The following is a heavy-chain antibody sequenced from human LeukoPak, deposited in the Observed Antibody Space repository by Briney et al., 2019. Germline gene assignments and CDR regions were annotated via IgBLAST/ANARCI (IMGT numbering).Heavy chain of an antibody. CDR3: AKQMSTVTFTPFDY. CDR2: ISGSGGST. D-gene: IGHD3-16*01. J-gene: IGHJ4*02. CDR1: GFTFSSYS. Sequence: GGSLRLSCAASGFTFSSYSMNWVRQAPDKGLEWVSAISGSGGSTDYVDSVRGRFTISRDNSKNTLYLQMNSLRADDTAVYYCAKQMSTVTFTPFDYWGQGTLVTVSS. V-gene: IGHV3-23*01.